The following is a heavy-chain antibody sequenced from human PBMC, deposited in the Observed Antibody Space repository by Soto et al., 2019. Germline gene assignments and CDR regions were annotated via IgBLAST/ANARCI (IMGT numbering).Heavy chain of an antibody. J-gene: IGHJ4*01. CDR2: MSPKNGNT. D-gene: IGHD2-8*01. CDR1: GYSFTTYD. Sequence: ASVKVSCKASGYSFTTYDINWVRQAPGQGLEWMGWMSPKNGNTGYAQSFQGRFTMTRDTSINTVYMELSSLRSEDTAVYYCARAGYCTDGVCHVWIDYWG. CDR3: ARAGYCTDGVCHVWIDY. V-gene: IGHV1-8*01.